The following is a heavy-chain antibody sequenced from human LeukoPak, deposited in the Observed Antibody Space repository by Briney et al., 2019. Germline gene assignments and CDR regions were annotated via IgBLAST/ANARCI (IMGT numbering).Heavy chain of an antibody. V-gene: IGHV4-59*03. Sequence: SDTLSLTCSVSGDSMSSSYWSWIRRPPGKGLEWIGNIYYSGTTNYNPSFRSRVTISIDTSKHQFSLKLNSVTAADTAMYYCAWLYGSGWVVEYWGQGTLVTVSS. CDR2: IYYSGTT. J-gene: IGHJ4*02. CDR3: AWLYGSGWVVEY. D-gene: IGHD6-19*01. CDR1: GDSMSSSY.